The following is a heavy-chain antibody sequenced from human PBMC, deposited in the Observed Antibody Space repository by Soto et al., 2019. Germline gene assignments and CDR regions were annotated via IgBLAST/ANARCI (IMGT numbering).Heavy chain of an antibody. CDR3: ATIQHYDFWSGYYAPGFDP. J-gene: IGHJ5*02. V-gene: IGHV4-31*03. D-gene: IGHD3-3*01. Sequence: PWGTLSLTCTVSGGSISSGGYYWSWIGQHPGKGLEWIGYIYYSGSTYYNPSLKSRVTISVDTSKNQFSLKLSSVTAADTAVYYCATIQHYDFWSGYYAPGFDPWGQGTLVTVSS. CDR2: IYYSGST. CDR1: GGSISSGGYY.